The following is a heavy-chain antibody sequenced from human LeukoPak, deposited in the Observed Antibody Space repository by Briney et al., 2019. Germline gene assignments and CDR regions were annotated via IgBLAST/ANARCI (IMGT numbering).Heavy chain of an antibody. J-gene: IGHJ6*03. CDR3: ARVGSSSWYRYYYYMDV. CDR2: IYSGGST. CDR1: GFTVSSNY. D-gene: IGHD6-13*01. V-gene: IGHV3-53*01. Sequence: PGGSLRLSCAASGFTVSSNYMSWVRQAPGKGLEWVSVIYSGGSTYYADSVKGRFTISRDNSKNTLYLQMNSLRAEDTAVYYCARVGSSSWYRYYYYMDVWGKGTTVTVSS.